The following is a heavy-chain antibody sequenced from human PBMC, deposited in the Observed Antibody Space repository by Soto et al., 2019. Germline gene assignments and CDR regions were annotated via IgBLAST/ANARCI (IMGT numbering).Heavy chain of an antibody. CDR1: GGSISSYY. Sequence: SETLSLTCTVSGGSISSYYWSWIRQPPGKGLEWIGYIYYSGSTNYNPSLKSRVTISVDTSKNQFSLKLSSVTAADTAVYYCARVKRGGRQAGFFDYWGQGTLVTVSS. V-gene: IGHV4-59*01. CDR3: ARVKRGGRQAGFFDY. D-gene: IGHD6-13*01. CDR2: IYYSGST. J-gene: IGHJ4*02.